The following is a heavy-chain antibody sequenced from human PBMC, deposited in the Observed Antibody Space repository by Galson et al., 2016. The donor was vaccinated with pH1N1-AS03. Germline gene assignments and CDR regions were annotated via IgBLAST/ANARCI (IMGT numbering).Heavy chain of an antibody. V-gene: IGHV3-30*02. CDR2: IRNDGSNE. CDR1: GFTFSYYG. J-gene: IGHJ4*02. CDR3: AKDQGGSGRPGY. D-gene: IGHD3-10*01. Sequence: SLRLSCAASGFTFSYYGMHWVRQAPGKGLEWVASIRNDGSNEHYADSVKGRFTISRDNSKNTLHLQMNSLTPEDTAVYYCAKDQGGSGRPGYWGQGTLVTVSP.